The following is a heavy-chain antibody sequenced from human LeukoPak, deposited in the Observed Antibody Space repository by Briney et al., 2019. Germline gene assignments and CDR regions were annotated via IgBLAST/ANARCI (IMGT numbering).Heavy chain of an antibody. CDR3: ARQWDIVATWGRWFDP. CDR2: FYYSGNT. CDR1: GVSITHY. J-gene: IGHJ5*02. V-gene: IGHV4-39*01. Sequence: SETLSLTCTVSGVSITHYWGWIRQPPGKGLEWIGSFYYSGNTYYNSSLESRVTISVDTSKNQFSLKLTSVTAADTAIYYCARQWDIVATWGRWFDPWGQGILVTVSS. D-gene: IGHD5-12*01.